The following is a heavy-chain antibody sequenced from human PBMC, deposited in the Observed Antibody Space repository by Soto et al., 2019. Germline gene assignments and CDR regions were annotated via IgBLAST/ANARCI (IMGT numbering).Heavy chain of an antibody. V-gene: IGHV4-59*01. CDR1: GGSMRNVY. Sequence: AETLSLTCTVSGGSMRNVYWSWIRQPPGKRLEWIGFIFHSGNAKYNSSLKSRVTISIDTSKSQFSLSLDSVTAADTAVYFCARAHAPTLPFDYWGLGTLVTVSS. J-gene: IGHJ4*01. CDR2: IFHSGNA. CDR3: ARAHAPTLPFDY. D-gene: IGHD2-15*01.